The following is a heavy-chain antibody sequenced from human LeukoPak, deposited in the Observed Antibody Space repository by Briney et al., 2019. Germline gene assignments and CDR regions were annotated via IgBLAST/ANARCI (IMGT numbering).Heavy chain of an antibody. V-gene: IGHV4-59*01. D-gene: IGHD1-26*01. Sequence: SETLSLTCTVSGGSISSYYWSWIRQPPGKGLEWIGYIYDSGSTNYNPSLKSRVTISVDTSKNQFSLKLSSVTAADTAVYYCARRRSWPDAFDIWGQGTMVTVSS. CDR3: ARRRSWPDAFDI. J-gene: IGHJ3*02. CDR2: IYDSGST. CDR1: GGSISSYY.